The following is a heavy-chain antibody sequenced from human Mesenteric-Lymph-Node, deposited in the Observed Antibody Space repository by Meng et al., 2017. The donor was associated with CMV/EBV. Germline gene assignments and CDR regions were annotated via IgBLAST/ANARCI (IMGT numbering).Heavy chain of an antibody. D-gene: IGHD2-2*03. CDR3: ARAGLDIVVVPAAIPRSRGIDP. Sequence: GYYWSWIRQPPGKGLEWIGEINHSGSTNYNPSLKSRVTISVDTSKNQFSLKLSSVTAADTAVYYCARAGLDIVVVPAAIPRSRGIDPWGQGTLVTVSS. J-gene: IGHJ5*02. V-gene: IGHV4-34*01. CDR2: INHSGST. CDR1: GYY.